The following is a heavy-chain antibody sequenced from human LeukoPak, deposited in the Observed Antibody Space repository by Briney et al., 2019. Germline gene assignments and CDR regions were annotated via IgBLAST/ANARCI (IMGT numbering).Heavy chain of an antibody. D-gene: IGHD3-16*01. V-gene: IGHV3-74*01. CDR3: ATDGSYGLPY. CDR1: VVSFSWTW. CDR2: INSDGTTT. Sequence: QPGGSLRLSCAASVVSFSWTWMHWVRQAPGKGLVWVSHINSDGTTTSFADSVRGRFTISRDNTQGIVYLQMNSLRAEATAVYYCATDGSYGLPYWGQGPLVTVSS. J-gene: IGHJ4*02.